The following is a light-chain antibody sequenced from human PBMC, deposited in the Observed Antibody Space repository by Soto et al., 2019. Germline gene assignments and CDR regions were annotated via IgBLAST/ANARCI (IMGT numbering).Light chain of an antibody. J-gene: IGLJ7*01. CDR2: YVS. Sequence: QSVLTQPRSVSGSPGQSVTISCTGTSSDVVSWYQQHPGKAPKLIIYYVSQRPSGVPDRFSGSKSGNTASLTISGLQAEDEADYYCCSSAGGFTWVFGGGTQLNVL. CDR1: SSDV. V-gene: IGLV2-11*01. CDR3: CSSAGGFTWV.